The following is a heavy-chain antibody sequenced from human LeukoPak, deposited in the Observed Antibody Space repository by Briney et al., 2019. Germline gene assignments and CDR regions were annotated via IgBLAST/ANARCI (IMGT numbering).Heavy chain of an antibody. V-gene: IGHV3-15*01. Sequence: GGSLRLSCAVSGLSVSDAWMSWVRQAPGKGLEWVGRMKSKSDGGTTDYTTSVKGRFTISRDDSKNTLYLQMNSLKTEDTAVYYCTPPPDWGQGTLVTVSS. CDR3: TPPPD. CDR1: GLSVSDAW. CDR2: MKSKSDGGTT. J-gene: IGHJ1*01.